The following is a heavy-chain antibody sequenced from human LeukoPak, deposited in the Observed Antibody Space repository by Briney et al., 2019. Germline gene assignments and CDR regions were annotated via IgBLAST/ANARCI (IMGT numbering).Heavy chain of an antibody. CDR3: ARGGIVVVPAAPAEYFQH. CDR1: GGSFSGYY. CDR2: INHSGST. V-gene: IGHV4-34*01. Sequence: SESLSLTCAVYGGSFSGYYWSWIRQPPGQGLEWIGEINHSGSTNYNPSLKSRVTISVDTSKNQCSPKLSSVTAADTAVYYSARGGIVVVPAAPAEYFQHWGQGTLVTVSS. J-gene: IGHJ1*01. D-gene: IGHD2-2*01.